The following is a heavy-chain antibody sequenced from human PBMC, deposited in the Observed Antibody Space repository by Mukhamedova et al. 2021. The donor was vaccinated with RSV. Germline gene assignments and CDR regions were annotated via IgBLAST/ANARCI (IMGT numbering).Heavy chain of an antibody. D-gene: IGHD3-10*01. Sequence: VSSISGSTYHTYYADSVKGRFTISRDNAKNSLYLQMNSLRAEDTAVYYCARVKGSGHYGMDVWGQGP. CDR3: ARVKGSGHYGMDV. V-gene: IGHV3-21*01. J-gene: IGHJ6*02. CDR2: ISGSTYHT.